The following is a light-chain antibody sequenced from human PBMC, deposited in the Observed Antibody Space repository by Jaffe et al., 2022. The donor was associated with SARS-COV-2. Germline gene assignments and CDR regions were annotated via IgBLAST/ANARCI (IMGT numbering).Light chain of an antibody. CDR1: SSNIGAGYE. V-gene: IGLV1-40*01. J-gene: IGLJ1*01. CDR2: NNR. Sequence: QSVLTQPPSVSGAPGQRVTISCTGSSSNIGAGYEVHWYQQLPGTAPKLLIYNNRNRPSGVPDRFSGSKSGTSASLVISGLQAEDEADYYCQTYDSRLSGLYVFGTGTKVTVL. CDR3: QTYDSRLSGLYV.